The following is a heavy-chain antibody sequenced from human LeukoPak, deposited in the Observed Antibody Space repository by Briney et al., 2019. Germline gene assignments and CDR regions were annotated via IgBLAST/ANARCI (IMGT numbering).Heavy chain of an antibody. CDR1: GGSISSYY. CDR3: AREPVKDYYDSSGYWTDY. D-gene: IGHD3-22*01. J-gene: IGHJ4*02. V-gene: IGHV4-4*07. CDR2: IYTSGST. Sequence: SETLSLTCTVSGGSISSYYWSWIRQPAGKGLEWIGRIYTSGSTNYNPSPKSRVTISVDTSKNQFSLKLSSVTAADTAVYYCAREPVKDYYDSSGYWTDYWGQGTLVTVSS.